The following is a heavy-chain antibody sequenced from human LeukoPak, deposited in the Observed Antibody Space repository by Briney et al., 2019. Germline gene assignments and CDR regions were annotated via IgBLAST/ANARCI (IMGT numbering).Heavy chain of an antibody. V-gene: IGHV3-23*01. Sequence: GGSLRLSCAASGFTFSSYAMSWVRQAPGKGLEWVSAISGSDGSTYYADSVKGRFTISRDNSKNTLYLQMNSLRAEDTAVYYCAKDQSLYCSSTSCFIRGDYWGQGTLVTVSS. CDR3: AKDQSLYCSSTSCFIRGDY. CDR1: GFTFSSYA. CDR2: ISGSDGST. J-gene: IGHJ4*02. D-gene: IGHD2-2*01.